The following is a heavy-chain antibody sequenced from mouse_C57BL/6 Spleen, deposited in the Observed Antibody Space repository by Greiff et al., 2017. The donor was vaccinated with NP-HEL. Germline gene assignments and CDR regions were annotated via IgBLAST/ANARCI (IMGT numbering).Heavy chain of an antibody. Sequence: VQLKESVAELVRPGASVKLSCTASGFNIKNTYMHWVKQRPEQGLEWIGRIDPANGNTKYAPKFQGKATITADTTSNTAYLQLSSLTSEDTAIYYCARDGYGSSAWFAYWGQGTLVTVSA. J-gene: IGHJ3*01. D-gene: IGHD1-1*01. CDR1: GFNIKNTY. CDR2: IDPANGNT. CDR3: ARDGYGSSAWFAY. V-gene: IGHV14-3*01.